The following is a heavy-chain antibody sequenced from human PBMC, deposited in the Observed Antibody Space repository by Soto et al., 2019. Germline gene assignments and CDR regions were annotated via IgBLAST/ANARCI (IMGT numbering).Heavy chain of an antibody. V-gene: IGHV4-59*01. Sequence: QVQLQESGPGLVKPSETLSLNCTGSGGFIRNYYWSWIRQPPGKGLEWTGYISSSGSTNYNRSRTSRVTISVDTSKNRVSLTLSSLTAADLDVDYFARECYYESSGFDYWGQGTLVIVSS. CDR1: GGFIRNYY. CDR2: ISSSGST. J-gene: IGHJ4*02. CDR3: ARECYYESSGFDY. D-gene: IGHD3-22*01.